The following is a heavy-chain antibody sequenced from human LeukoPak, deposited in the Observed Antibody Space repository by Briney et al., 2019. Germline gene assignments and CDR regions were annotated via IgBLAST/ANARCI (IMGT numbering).Heavy chain of an antibody. CDR1: GFTFSSYG. J-gene: IGHJ3*02. CDR3: ARAPRYCRGGSCYWSAFDI. D-gene: IGHD2-15*01. V-gene: IGHV3-33*08. CDR2: IWYDGSNK. Sequence: PGRSLRLSCAASGFTFSSYGMHWVRQAPGKGLEWVAVIWYDGSNKYHADSVKGRFTISRDNAKNMLYLQMNSLSAEDTAVYYCARAPRYCRGGSCYWSAFDIWGQGTMVSVSS.